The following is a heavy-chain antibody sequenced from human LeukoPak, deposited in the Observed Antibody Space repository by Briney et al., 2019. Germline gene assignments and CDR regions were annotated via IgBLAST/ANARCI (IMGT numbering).Heavy chain of an antibody. D-gene: IGHD2-2*01. Sequence: GGSLRLSCAASGFTFSSFAMSWVRQAPGKGLEWVSGISDSGDSTDYADSVKGRFTISRDNPKNRLFLQMNSLRAEDTAVYYCAKDRVVSAYYYYYGMDVWGQGTTVTVSS. J-gene: IGHJ6*02. CDR1: GFTFSSFA. CDR3: AKDRVVSAYYYYYGMDV. CDR2: ISDSGDST. V-gene: IGHV3-23*01.